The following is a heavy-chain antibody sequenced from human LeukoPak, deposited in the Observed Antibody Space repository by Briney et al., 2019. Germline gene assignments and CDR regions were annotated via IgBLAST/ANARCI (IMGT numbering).Heavy chain of an antibody. D-gene: IGHD6-13*01. CDR3: ARYLGSSSSWYDQTNWFDP. Sequence: SETLSLTCTVSGGSISSYYWSWIRQPPGKGLEWIGYIYYSGSTNYNPSLKSRVIISVDTSKNQFSLKLSSVTAADTAVYYCARYLGSSSSWYDQTNWFDPWGQGTLVTVSS. CDR2: IYYSGST. CDR1: GGSISSYY. V-gene: IGHV4-59*01. J-gene: IGHJ5*02.